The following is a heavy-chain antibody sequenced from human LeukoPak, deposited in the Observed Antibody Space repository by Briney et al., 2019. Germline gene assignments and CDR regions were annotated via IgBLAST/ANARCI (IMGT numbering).Heavy chain of an antibody. V-gene: IGHV4-39*01. CDR2: IYYSGST. D-gene: IGHD3-3*01. J-gene: IGHJ4*02. Sequence: SETLSLTCTVSGGSISSSSYYWGWIRQPPGKGLEWIGSIYYSGSTYYNPSLKSRVTISVDTSKNQFSLKLSSVTAADTAVYYCASQSTYYDPYWGQGTLVTVSS. CDR3: ASQSTYYDPY. CDR1: GGSISSSSYY.